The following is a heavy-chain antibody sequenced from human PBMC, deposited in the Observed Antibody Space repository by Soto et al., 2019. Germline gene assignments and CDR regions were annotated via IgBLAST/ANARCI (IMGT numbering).Heavy chain of an antibody. J-gene: IGHJ6*02. Sequence: EVQLVESGGGLVQPGRSLRLSCAASGFTFDDYAMHWVRQAPGKGLEWVSGISWNSGSIGYTDSVKARFTISRDNAKNSLFLQMHSLRAEDTALYYCAKDVSGRGSFYYYFGMDVWGHGTTVTVSS. CDR1: GFTFDDYA. CDR2: ISWNSGSI. V-gene: IGHV3-9*01. D-gene: IGHD1-26*01. CDR3: AKDVSGRGSFYYYFGMDV.